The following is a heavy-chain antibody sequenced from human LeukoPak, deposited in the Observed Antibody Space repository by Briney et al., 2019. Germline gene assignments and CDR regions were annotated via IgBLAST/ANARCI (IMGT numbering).Heavy chain of an antibody. CDR3: AMYYYGSGSQSPFDY. J-gene: IGHJ4*02. D-gene: IGHD3-10*01. CDR1: GYTFTGYY. Sequence: GASVKVSRKASGYTFTGYYMHWVRQAPGQGLEWMGWINPNSGGTNYAQKFQGRVTMTRDTSISTAYMELSRLRSDDTAVYYCAMYYYGSGSQSPFDYWGQGTLVTVSS. V-gene: IGHV1-2*02. CDR2: INPNSGGT.